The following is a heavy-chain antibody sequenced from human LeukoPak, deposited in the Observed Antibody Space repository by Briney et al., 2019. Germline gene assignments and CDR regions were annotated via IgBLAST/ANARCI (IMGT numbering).Heavy chain of an antibody. D-gene: IGHD6-19*01. CDR1: GGSISSSSYY. V-gene: IGHV4-39*01. CDR3: ARQGVSDWSSGCFDN. CDR2: IYYSGST. Sequence: KASETPSLTCTVSGGSISSSSYYWAWIRQPPGKGLEWIGRIYYSGSTNYNPSLKSRVTISVDTSKNQFSLKVSSETAADTAVYYCARQGVSDWSSGCFDNWGQGNVVTVSS. J-gene: IGHJ4*02.